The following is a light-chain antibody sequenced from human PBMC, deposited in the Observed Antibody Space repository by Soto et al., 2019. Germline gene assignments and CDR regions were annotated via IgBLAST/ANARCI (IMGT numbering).Light chain of an antibody. CDR2: EVS. J-gene: IGLJ2*01. CDR1: SSDVGGYNY. Sequence: QSALTQPASVSGSPGQSITISCTGTSSDVGGYNYVSWYQQHPGKVPKLMIYEVSNRPSGVSNRFSGSKSGNTASLTISGLQAEDEADSYCSSYTSSSPVLFGGGTKLTVL. V-gene: IGLV2-14*01. CDR3: SSYTSSSPVL.